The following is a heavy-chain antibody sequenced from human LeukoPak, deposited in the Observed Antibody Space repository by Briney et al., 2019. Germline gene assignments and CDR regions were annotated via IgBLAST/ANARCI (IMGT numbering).Heavy chain of an antibody. Sequence: ASVKVSCKASGYTFTSYYMHWVRQAPGQGLGLMGIINPSGGSTSYAQKFQGRVTMTRDTSTSKVYMELSSLRSEDTAVYYCARGHWVRGAIYYYYGMDVWGQGTTVTVSS. CDR3: ARGHWVRGAIYYYYGMDV. CDR1: GYTFTSYY. J-gene: IGHJ6*02. CDR2: INPSGGST. D-gene: IGHD3-10*01. V-gene: IGHV1-46*01.